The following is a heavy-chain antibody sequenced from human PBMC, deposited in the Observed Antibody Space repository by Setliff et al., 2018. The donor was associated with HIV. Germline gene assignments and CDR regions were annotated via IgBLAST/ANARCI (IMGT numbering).Heavy chain of an antibody. CDR1: GFTFSNYE. D-gene: IGHD1-26*01. V-gene: IGHV3-48*03. CDR3: ARGRSGSLYWYFDL. CDR2: ISSSANTI. Sequence: GGSLRLSCAASGFTFSNYEMNWVRQAPGKGLEWVSYISSSANTIYYADSVKGRFTISRDNAKNSLYLQMNSLRVEDTAVYYCARGRSGSLYWYFDLWGRGTRVTVSS. J-gene: IGHJ2*01.